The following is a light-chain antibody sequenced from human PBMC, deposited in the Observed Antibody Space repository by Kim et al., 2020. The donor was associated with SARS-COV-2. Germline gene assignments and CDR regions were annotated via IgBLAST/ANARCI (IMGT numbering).Light chain of an antibody. CDR2: QDS. V-gene: IGLV3-1*01. CDR3: QAWDSSTVV. Sequence: VSPGQTDSITCSGDNLGDKYACWYQQKPGQSPVLVIYQDSKRPSGIPERFSGSNSGNTATLTISGTQAMDEADYYCQAWDSSTVVFGGGTQLTVL. J-gene: IGLJ2*01. CDR1: NLGDKY.